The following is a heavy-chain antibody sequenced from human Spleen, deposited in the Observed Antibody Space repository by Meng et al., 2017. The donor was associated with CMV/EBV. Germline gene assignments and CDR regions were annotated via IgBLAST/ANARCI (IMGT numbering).Heavy chain of an antibody. D-gene: IGHD5/OR15-5a*01. J-gene: IGHJ2*01. V-gene: IGHV4-39*07. Sequence: SGGSVSSGSYYWSWIRQPPGKGLEWIGSIFYIGNTYYNPSLKSRVIISVDTSKNQFSLKLTSVTAADTAVYYCARDRGLNLRYFDLWGRGTLVTVSS. CDR1: GGSVSSGSYY. CDR2: IFYIGNT. CDR3: ARDRGLNLRYFDL.